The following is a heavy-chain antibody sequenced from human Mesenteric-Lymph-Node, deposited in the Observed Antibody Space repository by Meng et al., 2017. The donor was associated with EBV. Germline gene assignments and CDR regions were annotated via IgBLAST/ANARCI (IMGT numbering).Heavy chain of an antibody. CDR3: ARGATSVFDL. J-gene: IGHJ2*01. V-gene: IGHV6-1*01. CDR1: GDSVSSSSAA. CDR2: TYYRSKWYN. Sequence: QVQLQQSGPGLVKPSXTLSLTRVISGDSVSSSSAAWTWIRQSPSRGLEWLGRTYYRSKWYNDYAVFVKSRITINPDTSKNQFSLQLNSVTPEDTAVYYCARGATSVFDLWGRGTLVNVSS.